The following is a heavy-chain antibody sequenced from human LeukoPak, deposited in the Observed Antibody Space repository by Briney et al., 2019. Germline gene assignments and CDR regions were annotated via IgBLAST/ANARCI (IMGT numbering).Heavy chain of an antibody. D-gene: IGHD3-3*01. V-gene: IGHV4-34*01. CDR1: GGSFSGYY. J-gene: IGHJ4*02. CDR3: ARGEYYDFWSGYGEGSYYFDY. Sequence: SETLSLTCAVYGGSFSGYYWSWIRQPPGKGLEWIGEINHSGSTNYKPSLKSRVTISLDTSKNQFSLKLRSVTAADTAVYYCARGEYYDFWSGYGEGSYYFDYWGQGTLVTVSS. CDR2: INHSGST.